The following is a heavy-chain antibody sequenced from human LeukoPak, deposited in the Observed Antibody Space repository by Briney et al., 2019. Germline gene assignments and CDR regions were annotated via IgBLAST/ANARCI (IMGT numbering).Heavy chain of an antibody. CDR1: GGFISNSNW. CDR3: SRENGAFSPFGY. V-gene: IGHV4-4*02. CDR2: ISLTGLT. J-gene: IGHJ4*02. Sequence: PSGTLSLTCGFSGGFISNSNWWGWVRQPPGQGLGWIGEISLTGLTHYNPSLESRVTVSLDKSKNQLSLNLTSVTAADTAVYFCSRENGAFSPFGYWGQGTLVTVLS. D-gene: IGHD2-8*01.